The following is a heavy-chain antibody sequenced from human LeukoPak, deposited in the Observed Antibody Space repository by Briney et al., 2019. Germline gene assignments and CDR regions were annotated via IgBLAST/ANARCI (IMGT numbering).Heavy chain of an antibody. D-gene: IGHD3-3*01. CDR1: GYTLTELS. J-gene: IGHJ4*02. CDR3: ATKALADFWSGYSLGY. CDR2: FDPEDGET. Sequence: ASVKVSCKVSGYTLTELSMHWVRQAPGKGLGWMGGFDPEDGETIYAQKFQGRVTITEDTSTDTAYMELSSLRSEDTAVYYCATKALADFWSGYSLGYWGQGTLVTVSS. V-gene: IGHV1-24*01.